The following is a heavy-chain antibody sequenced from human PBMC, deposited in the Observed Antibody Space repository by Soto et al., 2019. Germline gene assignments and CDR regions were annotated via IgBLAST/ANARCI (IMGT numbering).Heavy chain of an antibody. Sequence: ESGPTLVNPTQTLTLTCTFSGFSLSTSGVGVGWIRQPPGKALEWLALIYWDDDKRYSPSLKSRLTITKDTSKNQVVLTMTNMDPVDTATYYCAHRRAYCSGGTCYSIWFDTWGQGTLVTVSA. CDR2: IYWDDDK. J-gene: IGHJ5*02. CDR1: GFSLSTSGVG. D-gene: IGHD2-15*01. V-gene: IGHV2-5*02. CDR3: AHRRAYCSGGTCYSIWFDT.